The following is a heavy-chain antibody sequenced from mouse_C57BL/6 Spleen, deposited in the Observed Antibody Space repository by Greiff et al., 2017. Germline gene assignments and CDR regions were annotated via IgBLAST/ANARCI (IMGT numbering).Heavy chain of an antibody. CDR1: GFTFSDYY. D-gene: IGHD1-1*01. Sequence: DVQLVESGGGLVQPGGSLKLSCAASGFTFSDYYMYWVRQTPEKRLEWVAYISNGGGSTYYPDTVKGRFTISRDNAKNTLYLQMSRLKSEDTAMYYCARRYGSIYAMDYWGQGTSVTVSS. J-gene: IGHJ4*01. CDR3: ARRYGSIYAMDY. V-gene: IGHV5-12*01. CDR2: ISNGGGST.